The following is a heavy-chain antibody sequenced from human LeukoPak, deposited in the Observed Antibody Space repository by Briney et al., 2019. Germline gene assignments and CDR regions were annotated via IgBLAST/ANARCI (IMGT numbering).Heavy chain of an antibody. Sequence: GGSLRLSCAASDFTFSNYWMHWVRHAPGKGLVWVSRINSDGSSTGYADSVKGRFTISRDNAKNTLFLQMDSLRAEDTAVYYCARGTSVTSDYWGQGTLVTVSS. CDR2: INSDGSST. D-gene: IGHD2-21*02. CDR1: DFTFSNYW. J-gene: IGHJ4*02. CDR3: ARGTSVTSDY. V-gene: IGHV3-74*01.